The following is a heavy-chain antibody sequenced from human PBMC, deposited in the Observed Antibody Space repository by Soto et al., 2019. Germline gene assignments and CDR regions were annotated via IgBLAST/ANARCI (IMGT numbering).Heavy chain of an antibody. CDR3: AKGRTFFDF. V-gene: IGHV3-23*01. CDR2: ISDGDGAT. Sequence: EVHLLESGGGLVQPGGSLRLSCAASGFAFSDYAMTWLRQAPGKGLEWVSDISDGDGATHYAVSVKGRFTISRDDSKNTLYLQMDSLRAEDAAVYYCAKGRTFFDFWGQGTLVTVAS. D-gene: IGHD3-16*01. J-gene: IGHJ4*02. CDR1: GFAFSDYA.